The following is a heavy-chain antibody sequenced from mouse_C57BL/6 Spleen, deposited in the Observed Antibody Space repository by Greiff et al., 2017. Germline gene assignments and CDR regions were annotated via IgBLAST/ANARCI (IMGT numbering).Heavy chain of an antibody. Sequence: DVMLVESGGGLVQPGGSMKLSCVASGFTFSNYWMNWVRQSPEKGLEWVAQIRLKSDNYATHYAESVKGRFTISRDDSNSSVYLRMNNLRAEDTVIYYCTRTDYWGQGTTLTVSS. CDR1: GFTFSNYW. CDR3: TRTDY. CDR2: IRLKSDNYAT. J-gene: IGHJ2*01. V-gene: IGHV6-3*01.